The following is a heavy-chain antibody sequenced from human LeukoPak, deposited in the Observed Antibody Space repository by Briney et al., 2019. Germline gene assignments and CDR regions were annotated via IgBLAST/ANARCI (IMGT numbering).Heavy chain of an antibody. V-gene: IGHV4-61*01. J-gene: IGHJ6*03. CDR2: IYYSGST. Sequence: SETLSLTCTVSGGSISSGSYYWSRIRQPPGKGLEWIGYIYYSGSTNYNPSLKSRVTISVDTSKNQFSLKLSSVTAADTAVYYCARGDSMVVPAAHDYYYYYYMDVWGKGTTVTISS. D-gene: IGHD2-2*01. CDR1: GGSISSGSYY. CDR3: ARGDSMVVPAAHDYYYYYYMDV.